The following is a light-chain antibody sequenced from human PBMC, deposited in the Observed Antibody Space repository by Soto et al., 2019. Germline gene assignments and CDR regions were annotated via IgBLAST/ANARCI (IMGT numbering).Light chain of an antibody. V-gene: IGKV1-16*01. CDR2: AVS. Sequence: DIQMTQSPSSLSASVGDRVTITCRASQGINNHLAWFQQKPGRAPKSLIYAVSTLQSGVPSRFSGSGSGTDFILTISSLQPEDLATYYCQQYNDYPLTIGGGTKVEIK. J-gene: IGKJ4*01. CDR1: QGINNH. CDR3: QQYNDYPLT.